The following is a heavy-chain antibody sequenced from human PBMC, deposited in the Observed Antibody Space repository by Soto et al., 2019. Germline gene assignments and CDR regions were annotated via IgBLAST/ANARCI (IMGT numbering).Heavy chain of an antibody. Sequence: GESLKISCKGCGYSFTSYLIGLVRQMPGKGLEGMGSIYPGDSDTRYSPSFQGQVTISADKSISTAYLQWSSLKASDTAMYYCARRTEYSSGWYVVDYWGQGTLVTVSS. CDR1: GYSFTSYL. D-gene: IGHD6-19*01. V-gene: IGHV5-51*01. J-gene: IGHJ4*02. CDR3: ARRTEYSSGWYVVDY. CDR2: IYPGDSDT.